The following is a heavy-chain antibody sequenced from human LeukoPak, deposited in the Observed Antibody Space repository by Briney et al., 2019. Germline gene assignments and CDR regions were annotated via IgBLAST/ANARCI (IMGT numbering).Heavy chain of an antibody. J-gene: IGHJ4*02. D-gene: IGHD1-14*01. CDR1: GYSISSGYY. CDR2: ISHSGRT. V-gene: IGHV4-38-2*02. Sequence: SETLSLTCAVSGYSISSGYYWGWIRQPPGRGLEWIGSISHSGRTFYSPSLKSRVTISIDTSKNHLSLGLSSVTAADTAVYFCARDLSGGNHDYWGQGTLVTVSP. CDR3: ARDLSGGNHDY.